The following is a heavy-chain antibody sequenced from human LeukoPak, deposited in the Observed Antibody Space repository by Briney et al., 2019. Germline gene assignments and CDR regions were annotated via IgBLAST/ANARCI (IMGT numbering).Heavy chain of an antibody. J-gene: IGHJ4*02. CDR2: IYYSGST. Sequence: SETLSLTCTVSGGSISSSSYYWGWIRQPPGKGLEWIGSIYYSGSTYYNPSLKGRVTISVDTSKNQFSLKLSSVTAADTAVYYCARQDLRYYDSGGDFDYWGQGTLVTVSS. V-gene: IGHV4-39*01. CDR3: ARQDLRYYDSGGDFDY. D-gene: IGHD3-22*01. CDR1: GGSISSSSYY.